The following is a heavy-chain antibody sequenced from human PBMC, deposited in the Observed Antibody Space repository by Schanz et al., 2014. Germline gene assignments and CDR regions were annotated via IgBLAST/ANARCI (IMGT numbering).Heavy chain of an antibody. CDR3: ARKMTTVTTRGSYFDY. CDR1: GFTFSSYG. D-gene: IGHD4-17*01. Sequence: QVPLVESGGGVVQPGRSLRLSCAASGFTFSSYGMHWVRQAPGKGLEWVAVIWYDGNNKFYADSVKGRFIISRDNSKNTLYLQMNSLRAEDTAVYYCARKMTTVTTRGSYFDYWGQGTLVTVSS. J-gene: IGHJ4*02. CDR2: IWYDGNNK. V-gene: IGHV3-33*01.